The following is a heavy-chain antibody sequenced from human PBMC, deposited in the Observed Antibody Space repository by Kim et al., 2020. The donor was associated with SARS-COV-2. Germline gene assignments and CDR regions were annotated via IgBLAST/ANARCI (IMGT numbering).Heavy chain of an antibody. CDR1: GGSISSYY. D-gene: IGHD3-22*01. CDR2: IYYSGST. V-gene: IGHV4-59*13. Sequence: SETLSLTCTVSGGSISSYYWSWIRQPPGKGLEWIGYIYYSGSTNYNPSLKSRVTISVDTSKNQFSLKLSSVTAADTAVYYCAREQSSAPYYYDSSGYYGGYNWFDPWGQGTLVTVSS. J-gene: IGHJ5*02. CDR3: AREQSSAPYYYDSSGYYGGYNWFDP.